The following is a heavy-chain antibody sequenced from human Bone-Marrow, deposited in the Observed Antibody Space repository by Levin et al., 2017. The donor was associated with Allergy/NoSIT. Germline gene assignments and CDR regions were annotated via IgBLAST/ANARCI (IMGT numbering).Heavy chain of an antibody. J-gene: IGHJ4*02. CDR3: ATHSGYDRGGFDY. CDR2: ISWNSGSI. Sequence: GGSLRLSCAASGFTFDDYAMHWVRQAPGKGLEWVSGISWNSGSIGYADSVKGRFTISRDNAKNSLYLQMNSLRAEDTALYYCATHSGYDRGGFDYWGQGTLVTVSS. V-gene: IGHV3-9*01. CDR1: GFTFDDYA. D-gene: IGHD5-12*01.